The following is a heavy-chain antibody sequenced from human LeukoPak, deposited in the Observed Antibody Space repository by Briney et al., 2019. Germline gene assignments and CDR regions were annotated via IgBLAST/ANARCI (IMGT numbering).Heavy chain of an antibody. CDR3: ARAAWYYDSSGYYADDAFDI. CDR2: ISSSSSYI. CDR1: GFTFSSYS. Sequence: GGSLRLSCAASGFTFSSYSMNWVRQAPGKGLEWVSSISSSSSYIYYADSVKGRFTISRDNAKNSLYLQMNSLRAEDTAVYYCARAAWYYDSSGYYADDAFDIWGQGTMVTVSS. D-gene: IGHD3-22*01. J-gene: IGHJ3*02. V-gene: IGHV3-21*01.